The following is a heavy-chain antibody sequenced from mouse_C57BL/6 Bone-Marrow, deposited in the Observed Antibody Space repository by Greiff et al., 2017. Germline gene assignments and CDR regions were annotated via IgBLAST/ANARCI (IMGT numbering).Heavy chain of an antibody. CDR2: IWSGGST. J-gene: IGHJ4*01. CDR1: GFSLTSSG. Sequence: QVQLQQSGPGLVQPSQCLSITCTVSGFSLTSSGVHWVRQSPGKGLEWLGVIWSGGSTDYNAAYITRLSIIKDNSKSQVFFKMKSLQAEDSAIYYWARGRNGYYLPDAMDYWGQGTSVTVSS. D-gene: IGHD2-3*01. CDR3: ARGRNGYYLPDAMDY. V-gene: IGHV2-2*01.